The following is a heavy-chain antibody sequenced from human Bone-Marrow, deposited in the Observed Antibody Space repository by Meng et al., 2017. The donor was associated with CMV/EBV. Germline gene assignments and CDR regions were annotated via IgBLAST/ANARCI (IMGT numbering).Heavy chain of an antibody. D-gene: IGHD3-10*01. CDR3: TRVGGRRFGELPIDY. CDR1: GFTFRNFW. Sequence: SGFTFRNFWMHWVRQAPGKGLVWVSRINSDGSSTSYADSVKGRFTISRDNAKNTLYVQMKSLRAEDTAVYYCTRVGGRRFGELPIDYWGQGTRVTVSS. CDR2: INSDGSST. V-gene: IGHV3-74*01. J-gene: IGHJ4*02.